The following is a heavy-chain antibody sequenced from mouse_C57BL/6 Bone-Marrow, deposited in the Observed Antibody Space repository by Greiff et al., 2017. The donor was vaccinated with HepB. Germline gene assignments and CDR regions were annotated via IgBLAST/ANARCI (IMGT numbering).Heavy chain of an antibody. V-gene: IGHV1-54*01. J-gene: IGHJ3*01. CDR2: INPGSGGT. CDR3: ARSHDYDVGAWFAY. CDR1: GYAFTNYL. D-gene: IGHD2-4*01. Sequence: VQLQQSGAELVRPGTSVKVSCKASGYAFTNYLIEWVKQRPGQGLEWIGVINPGSGGTNYNEKFKGKATLTADKSSSTAYMQLSSLTSEDSAVYFCARSHDYDVGAWFAYWGQGTLVTVSA.